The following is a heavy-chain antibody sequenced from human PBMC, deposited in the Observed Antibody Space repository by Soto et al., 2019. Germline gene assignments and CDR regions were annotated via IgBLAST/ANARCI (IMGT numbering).Heavy chain of an antibody. D-gene: IGHD6-13*01. V-gene: IGHV4-59*01. CDR3: ARVSRWGGIGAPPTRKPYYYYMDV. CDR1: GGSIGSYC. J-gene: IGHJ6*03. CDR2: ISQAGST. Sequence: QVQLQESGPGLVKPSETLSLTCNVSGGSIGSYCWSWIRQPPGKGLEWIGYISQAGSTNYNPSLTSRCTISVDTSKSQFSLSLTSVTAADTAVYYCARVSRWGGIGAPPTRKPYYYYMDVWGKGTTVTVSS.